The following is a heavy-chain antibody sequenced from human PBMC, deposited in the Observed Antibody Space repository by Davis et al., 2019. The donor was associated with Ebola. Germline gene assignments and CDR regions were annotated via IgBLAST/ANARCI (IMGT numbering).Heavy chain of an antibody. Sequence: GESLKTSCAASGFTLSAYTMNWVRQAPGKGLEGVSSITSSPYIYYADSVKGRFTIYRDYTKNSLYLQMNSLRADDTAVYYCVTLATPMACWGQGTLVTVSS. J-gene: IGHJ4*02. CDR2: ITSSPYI. CDR1: GFTLSAYT. CDR3: VTLATPMAC. V-gene: IGHV3-21*01. D-gene: IGHD5-12*01.